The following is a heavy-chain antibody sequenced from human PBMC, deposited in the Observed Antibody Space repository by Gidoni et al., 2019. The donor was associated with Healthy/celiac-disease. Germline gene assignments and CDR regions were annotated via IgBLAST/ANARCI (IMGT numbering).Heavy chain of an antibody. CDR3: TRVVYSYGSGSYYPTTPLCPPDY. Sequence: EVQLVESGGGLVKPGRSLRLSCTASGFTFGDYAMSWFRQAPGKGLEWVGFIRSKAYGGTTEYAASVKGRFTISRDDSKSIAYLQMNSLKTEDTAVYYCTRVVYSYGSGSYYPTTPLCPPDYWGQGTLVTVSS. CDR2: IRSKAYGGTT. D-gene: IGHD3-10*01. CDR1: GFTFGDYA. J-gene: IGHJ4*02. V-gene: IGHV3-49*05.